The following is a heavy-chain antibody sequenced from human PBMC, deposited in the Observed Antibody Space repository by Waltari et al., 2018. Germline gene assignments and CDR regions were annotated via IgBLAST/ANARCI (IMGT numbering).Heavy chain of an antibody. V-gene: IGHV1-58*02. Sequence: QMQLVQSGPEVKKPGTSVKVSCKASGFTFTSSAMQWVRQARGQRLEWIGWIVVGSGNTNYAQKFQERVTITRDMSTSTAYMELSSLRSEDTAVYYCAARYYYDSSGYYAFDIWGQGTMVTVSS. J-gene: IGHJ3*02. CDR3: AARYYYDSSGYYAFDI. CDR1: GFTFTSSA. CDR2: IVVGSGNT. D-gene: IGHD3-22*01.